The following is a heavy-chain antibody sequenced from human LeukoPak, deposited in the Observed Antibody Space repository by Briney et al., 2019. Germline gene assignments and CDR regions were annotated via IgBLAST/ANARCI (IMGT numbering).Heavy chain of an antibody. CDR1: GYTFTSYA. CDR3: AREVYYYDSSGSLGY. J-gene: IGHJ4*02. Sequence: ASVKVSCKASGYTFTSYAMHWVRQAPGQRLEWMGWINAGNGNTKYSQEFQGRVTITRDTSASTAYMELSSLRSEDMAVYYCAREVYYYDSSGSLGYWGQGTLVTVSS. CDR2: INAGNGNT. D-gene: IGHD3-22*01. V-gene: IGHV1-3*03.